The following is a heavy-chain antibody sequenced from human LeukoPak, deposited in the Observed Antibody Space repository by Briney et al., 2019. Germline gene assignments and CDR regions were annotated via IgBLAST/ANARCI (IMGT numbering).Heavy chain of an antibody. CDR1: GFTFSDHH. D-gene: IGHD7-27*01. J-gene: IGHJ4*02. CDR3: ARSPLGIAPFDY. V-gene: IGHV3-72*01. Sequence: KPGGSLRLSCAASGFTFSDHHMDWVRLAPGEGLEWVARIRNKANRYTTEYAASVKGRFTISRDDSENSLYLQMDSLKTEDTAVYYCARSPLGIAPFDYWGQGTLVTVSS. CDR2: IRNKANRYTT.